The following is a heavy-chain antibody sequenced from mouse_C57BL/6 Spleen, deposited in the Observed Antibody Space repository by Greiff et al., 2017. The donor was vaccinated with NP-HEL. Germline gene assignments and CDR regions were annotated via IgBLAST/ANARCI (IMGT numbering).Heavy chain of an antibody. Sequence: VQLQQPGAELVMPGASVKLSCKASGYTFTSYWMHWVKQRPGQGLEWIGEIDPSDSYTNYNQKFKGKSTLTVDKSSSTAYMQLSSLTSEDSAVYYCARALFITTVVVPFDYWGQGTTLTVSS. CDR1: GYTFTSYW. V-gene: IGHV1-69*01. CDR2: IDPSDSYT. D-gene: IGHD1-1*01. CDR3: ARALFITTVVVPFDY. J-gene: IGHJ2*01.